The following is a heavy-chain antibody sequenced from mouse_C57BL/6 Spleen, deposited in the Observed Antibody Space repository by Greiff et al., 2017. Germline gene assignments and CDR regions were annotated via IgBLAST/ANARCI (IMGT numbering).Heavy chain of an antibody. V-gene: IGHV5-4*03. J-gene: IGHJ2*01. CDR3: ARSPYYYGSSYYFDY. Sequence: EVMLVESGGGLVKPGGSLKLSCAASGFTFSSYAMSWVRQTPEKRLEWVATISDGGSYTYYPDNVKGRFTISRDNAKNNLYLQMSHLKSEDTAMYYCARSPYYYGSSYYFDYWGQGTTLTVSS. D-gene: IGHD1-1*01. CDR2: ISDGGSYT. CDR1: GFTFSSYA.